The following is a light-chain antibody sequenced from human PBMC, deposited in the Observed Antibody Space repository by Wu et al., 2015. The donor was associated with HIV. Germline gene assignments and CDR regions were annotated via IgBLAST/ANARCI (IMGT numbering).Light chain of an antibody. CDR1: QSVSSN. J-gene: IGKJ3*01. V-gene: IGKV3D-15*03. CDR3: QNNNTCPPH. CDR2: GAS. Sequence: EIVLTQSPATLSVSPGERATLSCRASQSVSSNLAWYQQKPGQAPRLLIYGASIRATGIPARFSGSGSGTEFTLTISNLQPDDVATYYCQNNNTCPPHLGP.